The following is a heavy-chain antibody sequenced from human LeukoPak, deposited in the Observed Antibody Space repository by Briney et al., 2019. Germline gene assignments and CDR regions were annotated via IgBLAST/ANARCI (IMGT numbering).Heavy chain of an antibody. Sequence: GGSLRLSCAVSGFTFSGYEMNWVRQAPGKGLEWVGHIKSKTDGGTTDYAAPVKGRFTISRDDSKNTLYLQMNSLKTEDTAVYYCTTPLYYGDFAYWGQGTLVTVSS. V-gene: IGHV3-15*01. CDR3: TTPLYYGDFAY. CDR2: IKSKTDGGTT. D-gene: IGHD3-3*01. CDR1: GFTFSGYE. J-gene: IGHJ4*02.